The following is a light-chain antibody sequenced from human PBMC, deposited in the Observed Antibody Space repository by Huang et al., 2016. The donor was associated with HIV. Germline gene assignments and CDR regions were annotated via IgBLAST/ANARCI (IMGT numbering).Light chain of an antibody. CDR2: GAS. CDR3: QQYNNWPPFS. J-gene: IGKJ3*01. CDR1: QSVSSN. Sequence: EIVMTQSPATLSVSPGERATLSRRASQSVSSNLAGYQQKPGQAPRLLIYGASTRATGIPARFSGSGSGTEFTLTISSLQSEDFAVYYCQQYNNWPPFSFGPGTKVDIK. V-gene: IGKV3-15*01.